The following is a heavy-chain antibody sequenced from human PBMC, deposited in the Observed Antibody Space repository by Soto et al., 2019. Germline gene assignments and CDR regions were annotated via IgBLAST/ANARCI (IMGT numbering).Heavy chain of an antibody. J-gene: IGHJ1*01. V-gene: IGHV4-4*02. Sequence: SETLSLTCAVSGGSISSSNWWSWVRQPPGKGLEWIGEIYHSGSTNYNPSLKSRVTISVDKSKNQFSLKLSSVTAADTAVYYCANGGEAAAPAEYFQHWGQGTLVTVSS. CDR3: ANGGEAAAPAEYFQH. D-gene: IGHD3-16*01. CDR2: IYHSGST. CDR1: GGSISSSNW.